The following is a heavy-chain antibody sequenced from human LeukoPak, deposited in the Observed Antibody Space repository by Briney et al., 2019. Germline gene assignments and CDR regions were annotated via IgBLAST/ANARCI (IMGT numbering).Heavy chain of an antibody. J-gene: IGHJ6*02. CDR3: ARWSSSSSVGGV. Sequence: ASVKVSCKASGYTFTGYYMHWVRQAPGQGLEWMGWINPNSGGTNYAQKLQGRVTMTRDTSISTAYMELSRLRSDDTAVYYCARWSSSSSVGGVWGQGTTVTVSS. CDR1: GYTFTGYY. CDR2: INPNSGGT. V-gene: IGHV1-2*02. D-gene: IGHD6-6*01.